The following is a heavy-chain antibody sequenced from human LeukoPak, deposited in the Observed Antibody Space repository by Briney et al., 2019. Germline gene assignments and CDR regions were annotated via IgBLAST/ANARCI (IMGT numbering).Heavy chain of an antibody. CDR1: GGSISSYY. CDR2: IYHSGST. J-gene: IGHJ4*02. V-gene: IGHV4-38-2*02. Sequence: SETLSLTCTVSGGSISSYYWGWIRQPPGKGLEWIGSIYHSGSTYYNPSLKSRVTISVDTSKNQFSLKLSSVTAADTAVYYCARDGNKVYDYWGQGTLVTVSS. D-gene: IGHD2-8*01. CDR3: ARDGNKVYDY.